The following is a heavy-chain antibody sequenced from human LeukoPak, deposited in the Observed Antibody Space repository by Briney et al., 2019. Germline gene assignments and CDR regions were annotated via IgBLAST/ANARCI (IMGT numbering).Heavy chain of an antibody. J-gene: IGHJ4*02. CDR2: IYYTGST. CDR3: ARDFASGRDGPFDY. CDR1: GGPNSSVGYF. D-gene: IGHD6-19*01. Sequence: SDTLSLPCTVSGGPNSSVGYFWSWIPQHPAKVLERIRYIYYTGSTYYNPSLESRVTISVDTSKNQFSLKVRSVTAADTAVYYCARDFASGRDGPFDYWGQGTLVTVSS. V-gene: IGHV4-31*03.